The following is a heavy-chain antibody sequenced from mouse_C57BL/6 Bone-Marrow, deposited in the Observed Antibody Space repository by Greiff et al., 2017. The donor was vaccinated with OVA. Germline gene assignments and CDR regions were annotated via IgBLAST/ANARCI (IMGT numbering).Heavy chain of an antibody. Sequence: QVQLKESGPGILQSSQTLSLTCSFSGFSLSTSGMGVSWIRQPSGKGLEWLAHIYWDDDKRYNPSLKSRLKISKETSRNQVFLKITSVDTAETATYYCARRGLCYAMDYWGQGTSVTVSS. CDR2: IYWDDDK. V-gene: IGHV8-12*01. J-gene: IGHJ4*01. CDR1: GFSLSTSGMG. CDR3: ARRGLCYAMDY.